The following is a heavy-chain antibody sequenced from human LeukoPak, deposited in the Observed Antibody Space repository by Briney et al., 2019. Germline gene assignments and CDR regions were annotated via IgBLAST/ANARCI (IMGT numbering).Heavy chain of an antibody. CDR3: ARDYGDYIDY. Sequence: ASVKVSCKASGYTFTSYYMHWVRQAPGQGLEWMGIINPSGGSTSYAQKLQGRVTMTTDTSTSTAYMELRSLRSDDTAVYYCARDYGDYIDYWGQGTLVTVSS. J-gene: IGHJ4*02. D-gene: IGHD4-17*01. CDR1: GYTFTSYY. V-gene: IGHV1-46*01. CDR2: INPSGGST.